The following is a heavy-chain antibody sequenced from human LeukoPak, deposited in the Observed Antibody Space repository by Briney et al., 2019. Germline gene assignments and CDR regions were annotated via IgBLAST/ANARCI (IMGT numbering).Heavy chain of an antibody. Sequence: GGSLRLTCAASGFTFSNYWMSWVRQAPGKGLQWVANINQDGSEKYYVDSVKGRFTISRDNAKNSLYVQMNSLRAEDTTVYYCARVYGGKHFDYWGQGTLVTVSS. V-gene: IGHV3-7*01. CDR3: ARVYGGKHFDY. J-gene: IGHJ4*02. D-gene: IGHD4-23*01. CDR2: INQDGSEK. CDR1: GFTFSNYW.